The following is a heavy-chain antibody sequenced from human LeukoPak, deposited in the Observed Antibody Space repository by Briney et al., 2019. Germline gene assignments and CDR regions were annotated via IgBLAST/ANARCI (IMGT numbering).Heavy chain of an antibody. D-gene: IGHD2-15*01. CDR3: ARYCSGICRDRHLDY. J-gene: IGHJ4*02. V-gene: IGHV3-23*01. Sequence: GGSLRLSCAASGFTFSTYAMTWVRQAPGKGLEWVSTISPSGGSTYYADSVKGRFTISRDNSRNTLNLQMNSLRAEDTAIYYCARYCSGICRDRHLDYWGQGSLVTVSS. CDR2: ISPSGGST. CDR1: GFTFSTYA.